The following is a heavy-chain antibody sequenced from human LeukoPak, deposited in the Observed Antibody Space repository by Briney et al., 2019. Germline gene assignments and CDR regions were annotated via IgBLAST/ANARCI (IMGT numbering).Heavy chain of an antibody. Sequence: GGSLRLSCAASGFTLRHFAMNWVRQAPGKGLERVSSIASDGDTFYADAVKGRFTISRDISENTLHLQMNGLRADDTALYFCANEAHRHLDLHNWGQGTLVTVSA. V-gene: IGHV3-23*01. CDR2: IASDGDT. J-gene: IGHJ4*02. CDR1: GFTLRHFA. D-gene: IGHD5-24*01. CDR3: ANEAHRHLDLHN.